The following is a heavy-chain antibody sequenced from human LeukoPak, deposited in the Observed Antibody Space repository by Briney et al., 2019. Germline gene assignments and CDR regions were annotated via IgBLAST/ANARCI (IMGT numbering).Heavy chain of an antibody. J-gene: IGHJ3*02. D-gene: IGHD1-26*01. Sequence: SETLSLTCTVSGYSISSGYYWGWIRQPPGKGLEWIGSIYHSGSTYYNPSLKSRVTISVDTSKNQFSLKLSSVTAADTAVYYCASIQGMGARLADDAFDIWGQGTMVTVSS. V-gene: IGHV4-38-2*02. CDR1: GYSISSGYY. CDR3: ASIQGMGARLADDAFDI. CDR2: IYHSGST.